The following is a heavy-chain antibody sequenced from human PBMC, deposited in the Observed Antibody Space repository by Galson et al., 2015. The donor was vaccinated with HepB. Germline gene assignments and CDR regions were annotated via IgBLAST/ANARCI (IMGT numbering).Heavy chain of an antibody. V-gene: IGHV6-1*01. CDR1: GDSVSSNSAA. J-gene: IGHJ4*02. CDR3: ARSTGRYGVDY. Sequence: CAISGDSVSSNSAAWNRIRQSPSRGLGWLGRTYYRSKWYNDYAVSVKSRITVDPDTSRNQFSLQLNSVTPEDTAVYYCARSTGRYGVDYWGQGTLVTVSS. CDR2: TYYRSKWYN. D-gene: IGHD1-26*01.